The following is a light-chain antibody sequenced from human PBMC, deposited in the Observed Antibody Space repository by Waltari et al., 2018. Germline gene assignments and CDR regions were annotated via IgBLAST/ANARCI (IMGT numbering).Light chain of an antibody. V-gene: IGKV3-20*01. CDR2: HAS. Sequence: ETVLTPSPGTLSLSPGERATLSCKASDSVGIYLAWYQQKPGQAPRLLIYHASNRATGIPDRFSGSGSGTDFSLTISRLEPEDFAVYYCQKYVSLPATFGQGTKVEI. CDR3: QKYVSLPAT. J-gene: IGKJ1*01. CDR1: DSVGIY.